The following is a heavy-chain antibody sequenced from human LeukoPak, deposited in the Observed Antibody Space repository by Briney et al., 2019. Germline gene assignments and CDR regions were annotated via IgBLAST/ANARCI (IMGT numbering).Heavy chain of an antibody. V-gene: IGHV3-53*01. Sequence: GGSLRLSCAASGFTVSSNYMSWVRQAPGKGLEWVSVIYSGGSTYYADSVKGRFTISRDNSKNTLYLQMNSLRAEDTAVYYCARDFDQGSYYFDCWGQGTLVTVSS. D-gene: IGHD3-9*01. J-gene: IGHJ4*02. CDR1: GFTVSSNY. CDR2: IYSGGST. CDR3: ARDFDQGSYYFDC.